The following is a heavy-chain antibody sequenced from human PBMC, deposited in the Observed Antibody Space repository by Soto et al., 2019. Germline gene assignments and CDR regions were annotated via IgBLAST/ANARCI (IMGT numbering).Heavy chain of an antibody. Sequence: QLQLQESGPGLVKPSETLSLTCTVSGGSISSSSYYWGWIRQPPGKGLEWIGSIYYSGSTYYNPSLKSRVTISVDTSKNQFSLKLSSVTAADTAVYYCASAYYYDSSGYYAGGYFDYWGQGTLVTVSS. CDR2: IYYSGST. CDR3: ASAYYYDSSGYYAGGYFDY. CDR1: GGSISSSSYY. D-gene: IGHD3-22*01. J-gene: IGHJ4*02. V-gene: IGHV4-39*01.